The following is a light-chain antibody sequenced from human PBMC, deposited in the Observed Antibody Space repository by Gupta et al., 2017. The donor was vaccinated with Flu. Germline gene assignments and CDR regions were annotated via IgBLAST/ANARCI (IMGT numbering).Light chain of an antibody. Sequence: VTPGQPASISCRSSQSLLHSNGDNYLNWHLQRPGQSPQLLIYLVSNRFSGVPDRFSGSGAGTYFTLKISRVEAEDVGVYYCTQATRAPCSFGQGTKVEIK. CDR1: QSLLHSNGDNY. V-gene: IGKV2-28*01. J-gene: IGKJ2*04. CDR2: LVS. CDR3: TQATRAPCS.